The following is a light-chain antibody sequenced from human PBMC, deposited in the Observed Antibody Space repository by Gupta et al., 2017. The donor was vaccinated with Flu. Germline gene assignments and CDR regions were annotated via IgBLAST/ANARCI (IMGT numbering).Light chain of an antibody. CDR1: NIGSKA. CDR3: QVWDSSSDHVV. V-gene: IGLV3-21*02. CDR2: DDS. Sequence: SYVPTQPPSVSVAPGPTARITRGGNNIGSKAVHWYQQKPGQAPVLIVNDDSDRPSGIPERFSGSNSGNTATLTITRVEAGDEADYYCQVWDSSSDHVVFGGGTKLTVL. J-gene: IGLJ2*01.